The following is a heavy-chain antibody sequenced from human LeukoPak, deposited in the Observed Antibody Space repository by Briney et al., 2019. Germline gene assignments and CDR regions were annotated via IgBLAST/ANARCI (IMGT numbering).Heavy chain of an antibody. V-gene: IGHV4-59*01. J-gene: IGHJ4*02. CDR1: GGSISSYY. CDR2: IYYRGST. CDR3: ARVGVDYSGNIIKYYFDY. D-gene: IGHD4-23*01. Sequence: PSETLSLTCSVSGGSISSYYWIWIRQPPGKGLEWIGYIYYRGSTNYNPSRKSRVVISVDTSKNQFSLKLSPVTAADTAVYYCARVGVDYSGNIIKYYFDYWGQGTLVTVSS.